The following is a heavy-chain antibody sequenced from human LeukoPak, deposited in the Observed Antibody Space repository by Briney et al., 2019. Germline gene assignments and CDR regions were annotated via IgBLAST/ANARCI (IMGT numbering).Heavy chain of an antibody. J-gene: IGHJ3*02. D-gene: IGHD4-23*01. Sequence: GGSLRLSCSASGFTFSSYVMFWVRQAPGKGLEYVSAVSSIGGSTYYADSVKGRFTTARDNSKNTLYLQMISLRPEDTAVYYCVKEGKGAFDIWGQGTMVTVSS. CDR3: VKEGKGAFDI. CDR2: VSSIGGST. CDR1: GFTFSSYV. V-gene: IGHV3-64D*09.